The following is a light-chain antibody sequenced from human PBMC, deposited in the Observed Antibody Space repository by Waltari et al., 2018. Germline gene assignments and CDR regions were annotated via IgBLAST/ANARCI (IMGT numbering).Light chain of an antibody. CDR3: SSYAGDITLL. CDR2: EVS. J-gene: IGLJ1*01. V-gene: IGLV2-14*01. Sequence: QSALTQPATVSGSPGQSITISCTGTSSAFGGYNYVSWYQQHPGKAPKLIISEVSNRPAGVSKRFSGSKSGNTASLTISGLQTEDEADYYCSSYAGDITLLFGTGTKVSVL. CDR1: SSAFGGYNY.